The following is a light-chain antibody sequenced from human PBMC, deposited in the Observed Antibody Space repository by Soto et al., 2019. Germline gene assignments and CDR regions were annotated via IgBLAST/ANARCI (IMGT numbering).Light chain of an antibody. CDR1: QCISSC. J-gene: IGKJ5*01. CDR2: AAS. CDR3: QQLNSYPIT. Sequence: AIRMTQSPSSFSASTGDRVTITCRASQCISSCLAWYQQKPGKVPELLIYAASTLQSGVPSRFSGSGSGTDFTLTIRSLQPEDFATYSCQQLNSYPITFGQGTRLQI. V-gene: IGKV1-8*01.